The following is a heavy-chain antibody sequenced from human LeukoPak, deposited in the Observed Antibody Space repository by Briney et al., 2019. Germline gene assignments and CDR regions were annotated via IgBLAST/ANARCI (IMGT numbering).Heavy chain of an antibody. Sequence: ASMKVSCKASGYTFTNFDINWVRQATGQGLEWMGWINPNSGDTNYAQRFQGRVTMTRDTSISTAYMELSRLRSDDTAVYYCARALQKYCSSTSCYSDYWGQGALVTVSS. CDR1: GYTFTNFD. CDR3: ARALQKYCSSTSCYSDY. CDR2: INPNSGDT. J-gene: IGHJ4*02. V-gene: IGHV1-2*02. D-gene: IGHD2-2*02.